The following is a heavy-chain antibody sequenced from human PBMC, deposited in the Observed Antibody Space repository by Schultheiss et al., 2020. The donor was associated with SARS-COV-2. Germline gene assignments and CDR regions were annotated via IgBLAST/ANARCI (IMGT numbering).Heavy chain of an antibody. V-gene: IGHV3-66*01. D-gene: IGHD3-3*01. Sequence: GGSLRLSCAASGFTFSSYSMNWVRQAPGKGLEWVAVIYSGGSTYYADSVKGRFTISRDNAKNSLYLQMNSLRAEDTAVYYFAREAYDFWSGYYTPWFDPWGQGTLVTVSS. J-gene: IGHJ5*02. CDR1: GFTFSSYS. CDR2: IYSGGST. CDR3: AREAYDFWSGYYTPWFDP.